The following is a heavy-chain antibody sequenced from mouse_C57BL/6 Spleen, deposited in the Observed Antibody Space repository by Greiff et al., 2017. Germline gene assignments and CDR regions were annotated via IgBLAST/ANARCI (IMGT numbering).Heavy chain of an antibody. J-gene: IGHJ4*01. CDR3: ARGDYSNYVNAMDY. Sequence: EVKLVESEGGLVQPGSSMKLSCTASGFTFSDYYMAWVRQVPEKGLEWVANINYDGSSTYYLDSLKSRFIISRDNAKNIPYLQMSSLKSEDTATYYCARGDYSNYVNAMDYWGQGTSVTVSS. CDR1: GFTFSDYY. D-gene: IGHD2-5*01. V-gene: IGHV5-16*01. CDR2: INYDGSST.